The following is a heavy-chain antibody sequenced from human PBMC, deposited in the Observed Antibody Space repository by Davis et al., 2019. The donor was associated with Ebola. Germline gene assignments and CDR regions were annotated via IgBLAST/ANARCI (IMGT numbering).Heavy chain of an antibody. CDR3: ARAHYHDTSGYHYENYYNSMHV. V-gene: IGHV4-39*07. D-gene: IGHD3-22*01. J-gene: IGHJ6*02. CDR1: GGSISSSSYY. CDR2: IYYSGST. Sequence: MPSETLSLTCTVSGGSISSSSYYWGWIRQPPGKGLEWIGSIYYSGSTYYNPSLKSRVTISVDPSKNQFSLKLSSVTAADTAVYYCARAHYHDTSGYHYENYYNSMHVWGQGTTVTVSS.